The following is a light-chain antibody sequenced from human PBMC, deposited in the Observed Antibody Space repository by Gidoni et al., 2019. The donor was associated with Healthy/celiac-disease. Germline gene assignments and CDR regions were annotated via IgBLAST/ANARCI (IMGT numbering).Light chain of an antibody. CDR1: QIISSY. J-gene: IGKJ1*01. CDR2: AAS. CDR3: KQSYSTPWT. Sequence: DIQMTQSPSSLSASVGDRVTITCRASQIISSYLNWYQQKPGKAPKLLIYAASSLQSGVPSRFSGSGSGTDFTLTSSSLQPEDFATYYCKQSYSTPWTFGQGTKVEIK. V-gene: IGKV1-39*01.